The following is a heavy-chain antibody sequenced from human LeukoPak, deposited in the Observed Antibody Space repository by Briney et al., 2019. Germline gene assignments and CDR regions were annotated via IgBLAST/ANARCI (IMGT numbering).Heavy chain of an antibody. CDR3: AHTDYDYVI. J-gene: IGHJ3*02. D-gene: IGHD3-16*01. CDR2: IYWDDDK. V-gene: IGHV2-5*02. Sequence: SGPTLVNPTQTLTLTCTFSGLSLSTSGVGVGWIRQPPGKALEWLALIYWDDDKRYSPSLKSRLTIAKDTSKNQVVLATTNMDPVDTATYYCAHTDYDYVIWGQGTMVTVSS. CDR1: GLSLSTSGVG.